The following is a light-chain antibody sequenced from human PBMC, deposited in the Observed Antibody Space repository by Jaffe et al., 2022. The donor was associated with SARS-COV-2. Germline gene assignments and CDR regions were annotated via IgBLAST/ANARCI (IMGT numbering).Light chain of an antibody. Sequence: QSALTQPASVSGSLGQSITISCTGTRSDVGGYDLVSWYQQHPGKAPKVLICEGTKRPSGVSNRFSGSKSGNTASLTISGLQAEDEADYYCCSYASSRTFVFGTGTKVTVL. V-gene: IGLV2-23*01. CDR2: EGT. CDR1: RSDVGGYDL. J-gene: IGLJ1*01. CDR3: CSYASSRTFV.